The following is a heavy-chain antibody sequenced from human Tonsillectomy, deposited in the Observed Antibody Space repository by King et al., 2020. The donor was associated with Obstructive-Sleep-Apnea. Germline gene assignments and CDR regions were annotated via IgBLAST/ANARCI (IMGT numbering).Heavy chain of an antibody. J-gene: IGHJ4*02. CDR3: ARSRGIAVAGTDY. CDR2: IWYDGSIK. CDR1: GFIFSTYG. V-gene: IGHV3-33*01. D-gene: IGHD6-19*01. Sequence: VQLVESGGGVVQPGRSLRLSCAASGFIFSTYGMHWVRQAPGKGLEWLAVIWYDGSIKYYADSVKGRFTISRDNSRNTLYLQMNSLRAEDTAVYYCARSRGIAVAGTDYWGQGILVTVSS.